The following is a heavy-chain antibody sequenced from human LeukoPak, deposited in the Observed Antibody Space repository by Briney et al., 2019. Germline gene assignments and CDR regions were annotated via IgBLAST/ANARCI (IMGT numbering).Heavy chain of an antibody. D-gene: IGHD3-9*01. J-gene: IGHJ4*02. CDR3: ARDVNGYYPYFDY. CDR2: SYHSGGT. V-gene: IGHV4-59*01. CDR1: GGSIRTYY. Sequence: PSETLSLTCTVSGGSIRTYYWSWIRQPPGKGLEWIGYSYHSGGTNYNPSLKSRVTISIDTSKNQFSLKLSSVTAADTAVYYCARDVNGYYPYFDYWGQGTLVTVSS.